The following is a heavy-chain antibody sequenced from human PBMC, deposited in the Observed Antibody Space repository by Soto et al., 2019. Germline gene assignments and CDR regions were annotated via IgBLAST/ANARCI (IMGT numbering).Heavy chain of an antibody. V-gene: IGHV1-18*01. CDR2: ISAYNGNT. D-gene: IGHD6-19*01. Sequence: GASVKVCCKASGYTFTSYGISWVRQAPGQGLEWMGWISAYNGNTNYAQKLQGRVTMTTDTSTSTAYMELRSLRSDDTAVYYCARVLQAVAGTLDAFDIWGQGTMVTVSS. CDR1: GYTFTSYG. J-gene: IGHJ3*02. CDR3: ARVLQAVAGTLDAFDI.